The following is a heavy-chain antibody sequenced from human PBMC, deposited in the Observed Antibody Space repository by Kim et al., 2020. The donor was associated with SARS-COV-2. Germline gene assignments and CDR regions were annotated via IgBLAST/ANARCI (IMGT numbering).Heavy chain of an antibody. CDR3: ARDRSDAVAGLDAFDI. D-gene: IGHD6-19*01. CDR1: GFTVSSNY. CDR2: IYSGGST. V-gene: IGHV3-53*01. Sequence: GGSLRLSCAASGFTVSSNYMSWVRQAPGKGLEWVSVIYSGGSTYYADSVKGRFTISRDNSKNTLYLQMNSLRAEDTAVYYCARDRSDAVAGLDAFDIWGQGTMVTVSS. J-gene: IGHJ3*02.